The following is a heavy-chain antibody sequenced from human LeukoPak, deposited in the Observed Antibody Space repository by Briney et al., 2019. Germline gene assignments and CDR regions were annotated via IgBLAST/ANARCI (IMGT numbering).Heavy chain of an antibody. J-gene: IGHJ4*02. V-gene: IGHV1-69*13. D-gene: IGHD3-10*01. CDR3: AGALGFGESLAGY. Sequence: SVKVSCKASGGTFSSYAISWVRQAPGQGLEWMGGIIPIFGTANYAQKFQGRVTITADESTSTAYMELSSLRSGGTAGYYCAGALGFGESLAGYWGQGTLVTVSS. CDR2: IIPIFGTA. CDR1: GGTFSSYA.